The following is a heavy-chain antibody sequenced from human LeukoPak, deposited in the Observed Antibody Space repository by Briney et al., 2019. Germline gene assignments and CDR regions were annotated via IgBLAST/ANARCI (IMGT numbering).Heavy chain of an antibody. CDR2: ISGSGDNT. J-gene: IGHJ6*03. CDR3: AKDGRWAGANCYMAV. D-gene: IGHD2-8*01. V-gene: IGHV3-23*01. Sequence: GGSLTLSCAVSGYSFSNNAMTWVRQAPGVGLECVSVISGSGDNTYYTDPVKGRFTISRDNSKNTLSLQMNSLKAEDTAVYYCAKDGRWAGANCYMAVWGRGTTVTVSS. CDR1: GYSFSNNA.